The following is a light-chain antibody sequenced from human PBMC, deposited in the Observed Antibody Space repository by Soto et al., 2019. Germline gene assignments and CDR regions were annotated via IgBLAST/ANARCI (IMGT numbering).Light chain of an antibody. CDR2: GNS. CDR3: QSYDSSLSGPYV. V-gene: IGLV1-40*01. Sequence: QSVLTQPPSVSEAPGQRVTISCTGSSSNIGAGYDVHWYQQLPGTAPKLLIYGNSNRPSGVPDRFSGCKSGTAASLAITGLQAEDEADYYCQSYDSSLSGPYVFGTGTKSPS. J-gene: IGLJ1*01. CDR1: SSNIGAGYD.